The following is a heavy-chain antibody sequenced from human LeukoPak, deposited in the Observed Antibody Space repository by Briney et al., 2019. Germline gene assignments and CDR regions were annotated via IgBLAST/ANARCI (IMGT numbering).Heavy chain of an antibody. CDR1: GGTFSSYA. CDR2: IIPILGIA. V-gene: IGHV1-69*04. Sequence: SLKVSCKASGGTFSSYAISWVRQTPGQGLEWMGRIIPILGIANYAQKFQGRVTITADKSTSTAYMELSSLRSEDTAVYYCARVDTAMVIDYWGQGTLVTVSS. J-gene: IGHJ4*02. D-gene: IGHD5-18*01. CDR3: ARVDTAMVIDY.